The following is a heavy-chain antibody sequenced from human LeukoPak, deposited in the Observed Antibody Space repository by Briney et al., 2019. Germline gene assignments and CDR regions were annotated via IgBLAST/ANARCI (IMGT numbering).Heavy chain of an antibody. CDR1: GYSFTSYW. CDR3: ARLVRIAAAVYSAFDI. V-gene: IGHV5-51*01. CDR2: IYPGDSDT. Sequence: GESLKISCKGSGYSFTSYWIGWVRQMPGKGLEWMGIIYPGDSDTRYSPSFQGQVTISADKSISTVYLQWSSLKASDTAMYYCARLVRIAAAVYSAFDIWGQGTMVTVSS. D-gene: IGHD6-13*01. J-gene: IGHJ3*02.